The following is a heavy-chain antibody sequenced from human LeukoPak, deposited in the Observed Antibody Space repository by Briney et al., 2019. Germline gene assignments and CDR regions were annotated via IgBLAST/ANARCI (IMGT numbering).Heavy chain of an antibody. CDR2: IYYSGST. CDR3: ARDLRPPPLSSGWYVGSSWFDP. D-gene: IGHD6-19*01. CDR1: GGSISSYY. V-gene: IGHV4-59*01. Sequence: SETLSLTCTVSGGSISSYYWSWIRQPPGKGLEWVGYIYYSGSTNYNTSLKSRVTISVDTSKNQFSLKLSSVTAADTAVYYCARDLRPPPLSSGWYVGSSWFDPWGQGTLVTVSS. J-gene: IGHJ5*02.